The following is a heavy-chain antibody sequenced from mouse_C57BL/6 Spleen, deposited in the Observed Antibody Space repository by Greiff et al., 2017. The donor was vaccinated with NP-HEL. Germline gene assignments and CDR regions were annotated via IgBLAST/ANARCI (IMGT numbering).Heavy chain of an antibody. V-gene: IGHV3-1*01. J-gene: IGHJ3*01. CDR2: ISYSGST. CDR3: ARESNYRNYGFAY. CDR1: GYSITSGYD. D-gene: IGHD2-5*01. Sequence: DVQLQESGPGMVKPSQSLSLTCTVTGYSITSGYDWHWIRHFPGNKLEWMGYISYSGSTNYNPSLKSRISITHDTSKNHFFLKLNSVTTEDTATYYCARESNYRNYGFAYWGQGTLVTVSA.